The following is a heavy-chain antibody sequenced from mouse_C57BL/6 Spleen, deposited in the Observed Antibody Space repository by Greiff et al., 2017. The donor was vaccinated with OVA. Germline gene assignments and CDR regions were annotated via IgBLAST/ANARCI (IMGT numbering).Heavy chain of an antibody. D-gene: IGHD2-3*01. CDR1: GFTFSSYG. J-gene: IGHJ3*01. CDR2: ISSGGSST. V-gene: IGHV5-6*01. CDR3: ARHDYDVDLGMAY. Sequence: EVQVVESGGDLVKPGGSLKLSCAASGFTFSSYGMSWVRQTPDKRLEWVATISSGGSSTYYPDSVKGRFTISRDNAKNTLYLQMSSLKSEDTAMNYCARHDYDVDLGMAYWGQGTLVTVSA.